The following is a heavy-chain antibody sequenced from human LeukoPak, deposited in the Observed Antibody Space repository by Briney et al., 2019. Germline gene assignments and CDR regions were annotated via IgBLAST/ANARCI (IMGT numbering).Heavy chain of an antibody. CDR3: ARLYYGVLDY. J-gene: IGHJ4*02. CDR2: IYHSGST. V-gene: IGHV4-59*01. D-gene: IGHD4-17*01. CDR1: GGSISSYY. Sequence: KASETLSLTCTVSGGSISSYYWSWIRQPPGKGLEWIGYIYHSGSTYYNPSLKSRVTISVDTSKNQFSLKLSSVTAADTAVYYCARLYYGVLDYWGQGTLVTVSS.